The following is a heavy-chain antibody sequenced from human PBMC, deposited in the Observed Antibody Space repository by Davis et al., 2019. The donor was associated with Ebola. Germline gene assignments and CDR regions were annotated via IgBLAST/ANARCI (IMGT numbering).Heavy chain of an antibody. Sequence: SVKVSCKASGYTFTSYVISWVRQAPGQGLEWMGWISAYNGNTNYAQKLQGRVTMTTDTSPSTAYMELRSLRSDDTAVYYCARDPRIAESGAYYYYYYGMDVWGQGTTVTVSS. CDR2: ISAYNGNT. CDR3: ARDPRIAESGAYYYYYYGMDV. D-gene: IGHD6-13*01. CDR1: GYTFTSYV. J-gene: IGHJ6*02. V-gene: IGHV1-18*01.